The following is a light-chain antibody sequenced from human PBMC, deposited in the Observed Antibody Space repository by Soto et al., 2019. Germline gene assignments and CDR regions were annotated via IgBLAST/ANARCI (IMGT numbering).Light chain of an antibody. V-gene: IGKV3-20*01. CDR1: QSVSSSY. CDR3: QQYGSSPLYT. CDR2: GAS. Sequence: EIVLTQSPGTLSLSPGERATLSCRASQSVSSSYLAWYQQKPGQAPRLLIYGASSRATGIPDRFSGSGSGTDFTLTLSRLEPEDFAVYYCQQYGSSPLYTFGQGTKLEMK. J-gene: IGKJ2*01.